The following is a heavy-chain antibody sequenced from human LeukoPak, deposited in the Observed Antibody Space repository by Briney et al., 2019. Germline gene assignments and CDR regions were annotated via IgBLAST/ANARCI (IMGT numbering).Heavy chain of an antibody. CDR1: GFTFSSYA. V-gene: IGHV3-23*01. CDR2: ISGSGDNT. Sequence: PGGSLRLSCAASGFTFSSYAMSWVRQVPGKGLEWVSVISGSGDNTYYADSVKGRFTISRDNSKNMLYLQMNSLRAEDTAVYFCAAPDGLKCDWGQGTLVTVSS. CDR3: AAPDGLKCD. D-gene: IGHD4/OR15-4a*01. J-gene: IGHJ4*02.